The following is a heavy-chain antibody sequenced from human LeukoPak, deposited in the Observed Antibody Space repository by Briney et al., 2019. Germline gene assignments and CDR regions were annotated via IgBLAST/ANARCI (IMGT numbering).Heavy chain of an antibody. CDR2: NSRSSSHI. CDR3: AREIGEAVPLIGGVDY. V-gene: IGHV3-21*01. CDR1: GFAFSTYT. Sequence: GGSLRLSCAASGFAFSTYTMKWVRQAPGKGLEGVSSNSRSSSHIYYADSVKGRFTISRDNAKNSLYLQMNSLRAEDTAVYYCAREIGEAVPLIGGVDYWGQGTLVTVSS. D-gene: IGHD3-16*01. J-gene: IGHJ4*02.